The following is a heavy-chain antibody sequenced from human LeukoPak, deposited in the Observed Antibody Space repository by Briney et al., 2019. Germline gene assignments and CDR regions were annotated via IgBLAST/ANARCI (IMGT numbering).Heavy chain of an antibody. Sequence: SETLSLTCTVSGGSISSYYWSWIRQPPGKGLEWIGYIYYTGSTDYNPSLKSRVTISVDTSKNQFSLKLRSVTAADTAVYYCAREGGIAAAGTIDPWGQGTLVTVSS. CDR2: IYYTGST. J-gene: IGHJ5*02. V-gene: IGHV4-59*01. CDR1: GGSISSYY. CDR3: AREGGIAAAGTIDP. D-gene: IGHD6-13*01.